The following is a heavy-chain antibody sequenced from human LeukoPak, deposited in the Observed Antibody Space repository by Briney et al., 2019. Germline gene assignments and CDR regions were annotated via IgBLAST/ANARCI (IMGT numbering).Heavy chain of an antibody. V-gene: IGHV1-18*01. CDR2: ISPYNGNT. D-gene: IGHD6-19*01. J-gene: IGHJ4*02. CDR1: VYDFTSVG. CDR3: ARAGSGSGWYFDY. Sequence: ASVKVSCKASVYDFTSVGITWVRQPPGQGLEWMGWISPYNGNTRYVQKLQGRVTMTTDTSTSTAYMELRSLRFDDTAVYYCARAGSGSGWYFDYWGQGTLVTVSS.